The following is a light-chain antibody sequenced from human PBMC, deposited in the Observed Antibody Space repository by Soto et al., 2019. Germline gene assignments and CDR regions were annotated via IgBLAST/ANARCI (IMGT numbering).Light chain of an antibody. CDR1: QSVSTY. Sequence: EIVLTQSPATLSLSPGERATLSCTASQSVSTYLTWYQHKPGQAPRLLIYDASHRATGIPARFSGSGSGTDFTLTISSLEPEDFAVYYCQQRYNWPRITFGQGTRLEI. CDR2: DAS. V-gene: IGKV3-11*01. J-gene: IGKJ5*01. CDR3: QQRYNWPRIT.